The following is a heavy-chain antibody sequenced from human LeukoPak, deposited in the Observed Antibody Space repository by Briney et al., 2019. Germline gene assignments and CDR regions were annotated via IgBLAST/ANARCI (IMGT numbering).Heavy chain of an antibody. CDR1: GYTFTGYY. D-gene: IGHD2-2*02. Sequence: ASVKVSCKASGYTFTGYYMLWVRQAPGQGLEWMGWINPNSGGTNYAQKFQGRVTMTRDTSISTAYMELSRLRSDDTAVYYCARVATGYCSSTSCYRKYPFDYWGQGTLVTVSS. J-gene: IGHJ4*02. V-gene: IGHV1-2*02. CDR2: INPNSGGT. CDR3: ARVATGYCSSTSCYRKYPFDY.